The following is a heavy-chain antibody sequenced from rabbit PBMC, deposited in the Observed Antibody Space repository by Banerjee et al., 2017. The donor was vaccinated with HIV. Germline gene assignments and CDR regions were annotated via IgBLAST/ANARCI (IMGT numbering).Heavy chain of an antibody. D-gene: IGHD7-1*01. CDR2: IDPVFRST. CDR3: VRYVTGGYAGYGIDL. CDR1: GFDFSSYG. V-gene: IGHV1S47*01. J-gene: IGHJ4*01. Sequence: QEQLVESGGGLVQPGGSLKLSCKASGFDFSSYGVSWVRQAPGKGLEWIGYIDPVFRSTYYASWVNGRFTISSHNAQNTLYLQLNSLTAADTATYFCVRYVTGGYAGYGIDLWGPGTLVTVS.